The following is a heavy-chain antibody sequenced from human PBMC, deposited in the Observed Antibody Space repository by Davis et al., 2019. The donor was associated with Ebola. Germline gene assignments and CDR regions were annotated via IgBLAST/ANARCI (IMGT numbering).Heavy chain of an antibody. CDR3: ARDGILPYEYSYGLDY. J-gene: IGHJ4*02. V-gene: IGHV3-21*01. D-gene: IGHD5-18*01. Sequence: GESLKISCAASGFTFSSYSLNWVRQAPGKGLEWVSSISSSSSYIYYADSVKGRFTISRDNSKNTLYLQMNSLRAEDTAVYYCARDGILPYEYSYGLDYWGQGTLVTVSS. CDR1: GFTFSSYS. CDR2: ISSSSSYI.